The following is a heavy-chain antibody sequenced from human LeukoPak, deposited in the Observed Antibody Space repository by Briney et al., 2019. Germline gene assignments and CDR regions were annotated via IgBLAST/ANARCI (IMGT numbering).Heavy chain of an antibody. D-gene: IGHD2-15*01. Sequence: GGSLRLSCAASGFTFSSYGMHWVRQAPGKGLEWVAVISYDGSNKYYADSVKGRFTISRDNSKNTLYLQMNSLRAEDTAIYYCAKNGDRGAYCTGGTCYPYFYYYMDVWGKGTTVTI. V-gene: IGHV3-30*18. CDR2: ISYDGSNK. J-gene: IGHJ6*03. CDR3: AKNGDRGAYCTGGTCYPYFYYYMDV. CDR1: GFTFSSYG.